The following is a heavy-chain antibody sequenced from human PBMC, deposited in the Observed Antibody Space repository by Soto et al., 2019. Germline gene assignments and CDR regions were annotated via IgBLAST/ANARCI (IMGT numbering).Heavy chain of an antibody. CDR1: GGSIPSYY. CDR3: AGLGGDWGFDY. CDR2: IYYSGST. J-gene: IGHJ4*02. V-gene: IGHV4-59*08. D-gene: IGHD3-16*01. Sequence: QVQLQESGPGLVKPSETLSLTCTVSGGSIPSYYWSWIRQPPGEGLEWIGYIYYSGSTNYNPSLMSRVTIPVHTSKNQFYLQLRSVTAADTAVYYCAGLGGDWGFDYWGQGTLVTVAS.